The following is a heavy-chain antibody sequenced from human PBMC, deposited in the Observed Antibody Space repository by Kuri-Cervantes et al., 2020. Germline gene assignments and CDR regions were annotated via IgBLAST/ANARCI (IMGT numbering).Heavy chain of an antibody. Sequence: GESLKISCAASGFTFSTYTMNWVRQAPGKGLEWVSSISSNTNYIYYGDSVKGRFTISRDNAKNSLYLQMNSLRPDDTAVYYCARAPVTMVRGEDYYHYLDVWGKGITVTVSS. CDR2: ISSNTNYI. J-gene: IGHJ6*03. V-gene: IGHV3-21*06. D-gene: IGHD3-10*01. CDR1: GFTFSTYT. CDR3: ARAPVTMVRGEDYYHYLDV.